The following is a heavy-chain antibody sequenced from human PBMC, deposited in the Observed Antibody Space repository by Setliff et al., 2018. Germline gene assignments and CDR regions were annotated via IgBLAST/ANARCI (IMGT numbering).Heavy chain of an antibody. J-gene: IGHJ5*02. D-gene: IGHD3-10*01. CDR2: INTNNGGT. Sequence: PSVKVSCKPSAYSFSGYYIHWVRQAPGQGLEWMGWINTNNGGTKYAQTFQGRVTMTRDTSITTAYMELSRLTSDDTAVYYCAKTKGFGDGWFDPWGQGTLVTVSS. CDR3: AKTKGFGDGWFDP. CDR1: AYSFSGYY. V-gene: IGHV1-2*02.